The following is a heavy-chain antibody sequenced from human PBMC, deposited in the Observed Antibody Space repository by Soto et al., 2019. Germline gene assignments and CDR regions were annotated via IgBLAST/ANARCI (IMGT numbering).Heavy chain of an antibody. CDR2: MNPNSGNT. D-gene: IGHD1-26*01. Sequence: ASVKVSCKASGYTFTSYDINWVRQATGQGLEWMGWMNPNSGNTGYAQKFQGRVTMTRNTSISTAYLQMNSLNIEDSAVYYCSGAESPDTAYFSLYWGQGTPVTVSS. CDR1: GYTFTSYD. CDR3: SGAESPDTAYFSLY. V-gene: IGHV1-8*01. J-gene: IGHJ4*02.